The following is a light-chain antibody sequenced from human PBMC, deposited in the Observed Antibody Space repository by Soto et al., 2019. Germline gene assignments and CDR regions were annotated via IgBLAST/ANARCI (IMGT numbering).Light chain of an antibody. CDR2: GAS. CDR3: QQYGSSPRVT. V-gene: IGKV3-20*01. Sequence: EIVLTQSPGTLSLSPGERATLSCRASQSVSSSYLAWYQQKPGQAPRLLIYGASSRATGIPDRFSGSGSGTDFTINISRLEPEDFAVYYCQQYGSSPRVTFGPGTKVDIK. CDR1: QSVSSSY. J-gene: IGKJ3*01.